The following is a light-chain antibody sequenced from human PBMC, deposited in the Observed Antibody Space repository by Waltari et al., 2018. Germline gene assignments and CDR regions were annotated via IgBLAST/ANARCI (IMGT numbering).Light chain of an antibody. V-gene: IGKV3-15*01. CDR3: QQYNNWPLT. Sequence: EIVMTQSPGTLSVSPGERASLSCRSIQRVSSTLAWYQQKPGQAPRLLIYDASTRVTGIPARFSGSGSGTEFTLTISSLQSEDFAVYYCQQYNNWPLTFGQGTKVEIK. CDR1: QRVSST. CDR2: DAS. J-gene: IGKJ1*01.